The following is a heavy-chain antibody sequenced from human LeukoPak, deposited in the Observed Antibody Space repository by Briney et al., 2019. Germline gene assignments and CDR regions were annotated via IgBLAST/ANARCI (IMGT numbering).Heavy chain of an antibody. D-gene: IGHD6-13*01. CDR1: GFTFSGSA. J-gene: IGHJ4*02. Sequence: PGGSLRLSCAVSGFTFSGSAIHWVRQASGKGLEWVGRIRSKANSYATAYAASVKGRFTISRDDSKNTAYLQVSSLKTEDTAVYYCAKILSAAGTEYWGQGTLVTVSS. V-gene: IGHV3-73*01. CDR2: IRSKANSYAT. CDR3: AKILSAAGTEY.